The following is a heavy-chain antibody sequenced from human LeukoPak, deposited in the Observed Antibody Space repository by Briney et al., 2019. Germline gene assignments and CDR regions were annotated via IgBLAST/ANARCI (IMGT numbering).Heavy chain of an antibody. D-gene: IGHD2-2*01. CDR3: AGVDCSSTSCPGGGYYYMDV. V-gene: IGHV1-69*05. CDR2: IIPIFGAA. CDR1: GGTFSSYA. J-gene: IGHJ6*03. Sequence: SVKVSCKASGGTFSSYAISWVRQAPGQGLEWMGGIIPIFGAANYAQKFQGRVTITTDESTSTAYMELSGLRSEDTAVYYCAGVDCSSTSCPGGGYYYMDVWGKGTTVTVSS.